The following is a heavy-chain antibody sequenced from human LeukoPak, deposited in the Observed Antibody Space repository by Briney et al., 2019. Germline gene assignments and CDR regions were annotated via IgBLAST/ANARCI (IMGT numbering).Heavy chain of an antibody. Sequence: ASVKVSCKASGYTFTSYYMHWVQQAPGQGLEWMGIINPSGGSTSYAQKFQGRVTMTRDTSTSTVYMELSSLRSEDTAVYYCARNIVGAATSGYYYYGMDVWGQGTTVTVSS. CDR3: ARNIVGAATSGYYYYGMDV. J-gene: IGHJ6*02. CDR2: INPSGGST. V-gene: IGHV1-46*01. CDR1: GYTFTSYY. D-gene: IGHD1-26*01.